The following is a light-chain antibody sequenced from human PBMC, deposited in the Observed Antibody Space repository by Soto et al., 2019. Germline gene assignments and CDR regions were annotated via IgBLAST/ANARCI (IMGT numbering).Light chain of an antibody. J-gene: IGKJ1*01. CDR1: QAITNN. Sequence: DIRLTQSPSSLSSAVGDRVTITCRASQAITNNLAWYQQKPGNPPRLLIYEESTLHSGVPSRFSGSGSGTEFTLTISSLQPDDFATYYCQHYNSYSDAFGQGTKVDIK. CDR2: EES. V-gene: IGKV1-9*01. CDR3: QHYNSYSDA.